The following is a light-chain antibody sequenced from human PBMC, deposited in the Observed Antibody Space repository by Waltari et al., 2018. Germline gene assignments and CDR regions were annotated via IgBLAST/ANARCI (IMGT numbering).Light chain of an antibody. CDR3: QHYVSSPLT. CDR1: QSVTSNY. J-gene: IGKJ1*01. V-gene: IGKV3-20*01. CDR2: GAS. Sequence: EIVLTQSPGTLSLSPGERATLSCRASQSVTSNYLAWYQQKPGQAPMLLIFGASSKATGIPDRFSGSGSGTDFTLTISRLEPEDFAVYYCQHYVSSPLTFGQGTKVEIK.